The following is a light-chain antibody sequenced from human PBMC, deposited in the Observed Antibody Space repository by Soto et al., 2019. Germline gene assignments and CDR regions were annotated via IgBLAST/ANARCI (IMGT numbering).Light chain of an antibody. Sequence: QSALTQPRSVSGSPGQSVTISCTATGNDVGHHNIVSWYQQHPGKAPKLIIYDVSKRSSGVPDRFSGSKSGNTASLLISGLQDDDEADYYYCAPSERNPHVFGSGTKVTVL. CDR2: DVS. V-gene: IGLV2-11*01. CDR1: GNDVGHHNI. J-gene: IGLJ1*01. CDR3: CAPSERNPHV.